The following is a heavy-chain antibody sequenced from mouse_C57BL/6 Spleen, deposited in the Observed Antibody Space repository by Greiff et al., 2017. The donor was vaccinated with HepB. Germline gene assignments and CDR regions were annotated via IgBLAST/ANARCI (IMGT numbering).Heavy chain of an antibody. CDR3: ARRRGWFAY. CDR1: GYKFTDYY. J-gene: IGHJ3*01. Sequence: VQLQQSGPELVKPGASVKISCKASGYKFTDYYMNWVKQSHGKSLEWIGDINPNNGGTSYNQKFKGKATLTVDKSSSTAYMELRSLTSEDSAVYYCARRRGWFAYWGQGTLVTVSA. CDR2: INPNNGGT. V-gene: IGHV1-26*01.